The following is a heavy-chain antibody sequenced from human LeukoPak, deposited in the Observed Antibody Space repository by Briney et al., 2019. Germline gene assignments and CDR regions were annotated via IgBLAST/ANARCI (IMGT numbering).Heavy chain of an antibody. CDR1: GFTFSNSA. Sequence: GGSLRLSCAASGFTFSNSAMTWVRQSPGKGLEWVSDISASGDTTHYADSVKGRFTISRDNAKNSLYLQMNSLRAEDTAVYYCARDHGLPITMIVADAFDIWGQGTMVTVSS. J-gene: IGHJ3*02. V-gene: IGHV3-23*01. CDR3: ARDHGLPITMIVADAFDI. D-gene: IGHD3-22*01. CDR2: ISASGDTT.